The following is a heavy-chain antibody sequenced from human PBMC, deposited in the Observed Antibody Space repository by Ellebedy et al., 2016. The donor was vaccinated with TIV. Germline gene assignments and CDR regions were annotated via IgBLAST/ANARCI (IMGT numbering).Heavy chain of an antibody. Sequence: ASVKVSCKASGYTFTSYDINWVRQATGQGLEWMGWINPNSGGTNYAQKFQGRVTMTRDTSISTAYMELSRLRSDDTAVYYCARVEQWLASDYYYGMDVWGQGTTVTVSS. J-gene: IGHJ6*02. CDR1: GYTFTSYD. D-gene: IGHD6-19*01. CDR2: INPNSGGT. CDR3: ARVEQWLASDYYYGMDV. V-gene: IGHV1-2*02.